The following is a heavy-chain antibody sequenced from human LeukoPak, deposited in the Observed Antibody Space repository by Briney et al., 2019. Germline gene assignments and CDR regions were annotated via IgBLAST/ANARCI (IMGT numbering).Heavy chain of an antibody. J-gene: IGHJ4*02. D-gene: IGHD3-10*01. CDR2: ISGSGGST. Sequence: GGSLRLSCAASGFTFSSYAMSWVRQAPGKGLEWVSAISGSGGSTYYADSVKGRFTISRDNSKNTLYLQMNSLRAEDTAVYYCAEPGLWFGELLNYFDYWGQGTLVTVSS. V-gene: IGHV3-23*01. CDR3: AEPGLWFGELLNYFDY. CDR1: GFTFSSYA.